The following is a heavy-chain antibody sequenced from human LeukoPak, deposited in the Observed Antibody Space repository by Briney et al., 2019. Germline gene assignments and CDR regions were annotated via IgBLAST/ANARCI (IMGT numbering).Heavy chain of an antibody. CDR2: VSGSGGST. Sequence: GGSLRLSCAASGFTFSSNAMSWVRQTPGKGLEWVSAVSGSGGSTYYADSVKGRFSISRDNSKNTLYLQMNSLRAEDTAVYYCAKDRSCTGSSCNVGSWGQGTMVTVSS. CDR1: GFTFSSNA. V-gene: IGHV3-23*01. CDR3: AKDRSCTGSSCNVGS. J-gene: IGHJ3*01. D-gene: IGHD2-2*01.